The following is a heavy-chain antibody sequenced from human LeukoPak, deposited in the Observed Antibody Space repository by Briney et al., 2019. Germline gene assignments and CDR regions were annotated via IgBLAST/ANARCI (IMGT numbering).Heavy chain of an antibody. V-gene: IGHV3-23*01. Sequence: GGSLRLSCAASGFTFSSHAMSWVRRAPGKGLEWVSGLIENGATTYYADSVKGRFTISRDNSRNTMYLLMNSLRVEDTAVYYCVKDYQVGNSPAFGDYWGQGTLVTISS. J-gene: IGHJ4*02. CDR3: VKDYQVGNSPAFGDY. D-gene: IGHD1-26*01. CDR1: GFTFSSHA. CDR2: LIENGATT.